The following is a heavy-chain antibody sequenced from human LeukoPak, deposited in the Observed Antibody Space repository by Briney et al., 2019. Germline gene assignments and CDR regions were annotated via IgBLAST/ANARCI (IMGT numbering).Heavy chain of an antibody. CDR3: VRDLNTVTTAFFVY. D-gene: IGHD4-11*01. Sequence: SGGSLRLSCAASGFTCSSDSMNWVRQAPGKGLEWVSSISSSSRNHIYYADSVKGRFTISRDNAKNSLYLQMNSLRAEDTAVYYCVRDLNTVTTAFFVYWGQGTLVTVSS. V-gene: IGHV3-21*01. CDR1: GFTCSSDS. CDR2: ISSSSRNHI. J-gene: IGHJ4*02.